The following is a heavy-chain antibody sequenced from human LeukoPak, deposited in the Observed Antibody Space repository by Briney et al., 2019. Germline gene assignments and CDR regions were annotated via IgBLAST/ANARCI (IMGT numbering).Heavy chain of an antibody. CDR1: GASISGSGYY. V-gene: IGHV4-39*01. CDR3: VKSGGYGLIGY. CDR2: IYYTGST. Sequence: ASETLSLTCAVSGASISGSGYYLGWMRQPPGKVLEWIGNIYYTGSTYYNASLQSRVTISIDMSKNQFSLRLSSVTAADTAMYYCVKSGGYGLIGYWGQGTLVTVSS. J-gene: IGHJ4*02. D-gene: IGHD6-19*01.